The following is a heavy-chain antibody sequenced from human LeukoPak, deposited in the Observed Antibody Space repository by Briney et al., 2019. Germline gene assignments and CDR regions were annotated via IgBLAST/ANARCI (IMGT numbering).Heavy chain of an antibody. D-gene: IGHD2-21*01. V-gene: IGHV4-39*01. Sequence: PSETLSLTCTVSGGSISSSSYYWGWLRQPPGTGLEWIGSIYYSGSTYYNPSLKSRVTISVDTSKNQFSLKLSSVTAADTAVYYCARHAHVNHYRHIVEGGWFDPWGQGTLVTVSS. J-gene: IGHJ5*02. CDR2: IYYSGST. CDR3: ARHAHVNHYRHIVEGGWFDP. CDR1: GGSISSSSYY.